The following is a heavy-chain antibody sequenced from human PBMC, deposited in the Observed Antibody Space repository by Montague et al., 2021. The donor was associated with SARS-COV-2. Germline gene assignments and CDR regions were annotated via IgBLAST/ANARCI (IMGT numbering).Heavy chain of an antibody. J-gene: IGHJ4*02. V-gene: IGHV4-39*01. CDR1: GGSISSSSYH. CDR3: ARLRYYGGNSGFQGLVDY. D-gene: IGHD4-23*01. CDR2: IYYRGST. Sequence: SEILSLTCIVSGGSISSSSYHWGWIRQPPGKGLEWLGTIYYRGSTYYXXXLKSRVTISVDTSKNQFSLKLSSVTAADTAVYYCARLRYYGGNSGFQGLVDYWGQGALVTVSS.